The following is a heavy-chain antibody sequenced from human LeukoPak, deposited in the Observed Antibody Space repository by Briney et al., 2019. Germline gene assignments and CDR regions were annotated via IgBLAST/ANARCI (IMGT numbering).Heavy chain of an antibody. Sequence: GGSLRLSCAASGFIFSDYYMSWIRQAPGKGLEWVSYISSSGSTIYCAGSVKGRFTISRDNAKNSLYLQMNSLRAEDTAVYYCARESGSGSWVDYWGQGTLDTVSS. D-gene: IGHD6-13*01. CDR1: GFIFSDYY. CDR3: ARESGSGSWVDY. J-gene: IGHJ4*02. CDR2: ISSSGSTI. V-gene: IGHV3-11*01.